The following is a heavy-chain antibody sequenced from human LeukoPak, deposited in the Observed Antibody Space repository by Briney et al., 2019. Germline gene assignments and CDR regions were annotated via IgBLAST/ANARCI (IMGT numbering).Heavy chain of an antibody. D-gene: IGHD3-22*01. CDR3: VRQCYYYDSNESCDY. CDR2: ISSRTYI. J-gene: IGHJ4*02. CDR1: GFTFSGYS. V-gene: IGHV3-21*01. Sequence: GGSLRLSCAASGFTFSGYSMNWVRRAPGKGLEWVSSISSRTYIYYADSVKGRFTISRDNTKNSLYLEMNSLRAEDTAVYYCVRQCYYYDSNESCDYWGQGTLVTVS.